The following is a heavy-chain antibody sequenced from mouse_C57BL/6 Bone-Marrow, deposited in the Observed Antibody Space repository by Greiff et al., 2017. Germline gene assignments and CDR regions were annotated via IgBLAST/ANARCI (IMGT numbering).Heavy chain of an antibody. V-gene: IGHV1-80*01. J-gene: IGHJ3*01. CDR3: ARSGSNSRFAY. CDR1: GYAFSSYW. Sequence: QVQLKESGAELVKPGASVKISCKASGYAFSSYWMNWVKQRPGKGLEWIGQIYPGDGDTNYNGKFKGKATLTADKSSSTAYMQLSSLTSEDSAVYFCARSGSNSRFAYWGQGTLVTVSA. CDR2: IYPGDGDT. D-gene: IGHD2-5*01.